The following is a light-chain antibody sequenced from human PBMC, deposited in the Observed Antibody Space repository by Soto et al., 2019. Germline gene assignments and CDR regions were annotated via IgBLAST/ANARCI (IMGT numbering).Light chain of an antibody. CDR1: QSVGYSSNNKTY. J-gene: IGKJ1*01. CDR3: QQYYTTPWT. CDR2: WAS. V-gene: IGKV4-1*01. Sequence: DIVMTQCPDCLAVALGERATIICKSRQSVGYSSNNKTYLAWYQRKPGQPPKLLIYWASTRESGVPDRFSGSGSGTDFTLTISSLQAEDVAVYYCQQYYTTPWTFGQGTKVDIK.